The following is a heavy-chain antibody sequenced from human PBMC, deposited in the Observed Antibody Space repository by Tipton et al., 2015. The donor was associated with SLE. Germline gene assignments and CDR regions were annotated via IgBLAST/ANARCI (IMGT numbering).Heavy chain of an antibody. Sequence: SLRLSCSASEFTFRSYDMHWVRQALGKGLEYVSGISSNGGTTYYADSVKGRFTISRDNFNNMLYLQMSSLRPEDTAVYYCARDTSYWGSFDYYYYNMDVWGKGTTVTVSS. CDR2: ISSNGGTT. V-gene: IGHV3-64D*06. CDR3: ARDTSYWGSFDYYYYNMDV. D-gene: IGHD7-27*01. CDR1: EFTFRSYD. J-gene: IGHJ6*03.